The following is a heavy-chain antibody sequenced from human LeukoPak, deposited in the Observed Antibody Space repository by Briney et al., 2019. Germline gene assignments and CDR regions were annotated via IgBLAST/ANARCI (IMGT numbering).Heavy chain of an antibody. Sequence: PGGSLRLSCAASGFTFSSYAMSWVRQAPGKELEWVGRIKPKTDGETTEYAAPVKDRFSISRDDSKSMMYLQMNSLKTEDTAVYYCITPLPYSAQGGQGTLVTVSS. CDR2: IKPKTDGETT. V-gene: IGHV3-15*01. CDR1: GFTFSSYA. J-gene: IGHJ4*02. CDR3: ITPLPYSAQ. D-gene: IGHD2-21*01.